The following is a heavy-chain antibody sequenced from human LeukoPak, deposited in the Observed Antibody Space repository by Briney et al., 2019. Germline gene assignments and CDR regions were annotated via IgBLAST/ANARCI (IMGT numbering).Heavy chain of an antibody. Sequence: GGSLRLSCAASGFTFGSYAMTWVRQAPGKGLERVSTITNSDESTYYADSVKGRFTISRDNSQNTLYLQMISLRAEDTAVYYCPKSPSVTTWVSDHWGQGTLVTVSS. D-gene: IGHD4-17*01. CDR3: PKSPSVTTWVSDH. V-gene: IGHV3-23*01. CDR2: ITNSDEST. CDR1: GFTFGSYA. J-gene: IGHJ4*02.